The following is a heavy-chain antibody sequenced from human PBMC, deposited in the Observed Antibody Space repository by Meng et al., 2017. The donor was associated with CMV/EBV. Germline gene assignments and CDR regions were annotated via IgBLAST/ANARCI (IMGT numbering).Heavy chain of an antibody. J-gene: IGHJ4*02. CDR3: ARGPTIFGVVTSFDY. CDR1: GGTFSSYA. Sequence: SVKVSCKASGGTFSSYAISWVRQAPGQGLEWMGGIIPILGIANYAQKFQGRATITADKSTSTAYMELSSLRSEDTAVYYCARGPTIFGVVTSFDYWGQGTLVTVSS. V-gene: IGHV1-69*10. CDR2: IIPILGIA. D-gene: IGHD3-3*01.